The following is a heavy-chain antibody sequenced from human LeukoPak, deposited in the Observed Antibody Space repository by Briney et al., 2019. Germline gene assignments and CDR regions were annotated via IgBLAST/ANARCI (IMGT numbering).Heavy chain of an antibody. CDR2: ISSSSSYI. D-gene: IGHD5-18*01. CDR3: ARLRSYGFDYYYYMDV. J-gene: IGHJ6*03. Sequence: PGGSLRLSCAASGFTFSSYEMNWVRQAPGKGLEWVSSISSSSSYIYYADSVKGRFTISRDNAKNSLYLQMNSLRAEDTAVYYCARLRSYGFDYYYYMDVWGKGTTVTVSS. V-gene: IGHV3-21*01. CDR1: GFTFSSYE.